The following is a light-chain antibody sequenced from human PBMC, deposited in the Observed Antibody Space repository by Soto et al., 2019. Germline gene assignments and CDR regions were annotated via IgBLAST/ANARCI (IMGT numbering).Light chain of an antibody. CDR3: HQYYNWPRT. J-gene: IGKJ5*01. Sequence: EIVLTQSPGTLSLSPRERATLSCRASQSGSDSYLAWYQQKPGQPPRLLIYGASTGATGLPARFSGSGSGTEFTLNINSLQAEDCAVYYCHQYYNWPRTFGHGTRLDI. CDR2: GAS. V-gene: IGKV3-15*01. CDR1: QSGSDSY.